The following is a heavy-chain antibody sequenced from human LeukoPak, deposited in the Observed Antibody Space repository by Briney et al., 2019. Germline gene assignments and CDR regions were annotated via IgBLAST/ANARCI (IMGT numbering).Heavy chain of an antibody. Sequence: SETLSLTCTVSGGSISNYYWIWIRQPPGKGLEWIAYIYYSGNTNYNPSLKSRVTILVDTSKNQFSLKLNSVTAADTAVYYCARHEGSTGGYNWFDPWGQGTLVTVSS. J-gene: IGHJ5*02. CDR2: IYYSGNT. V-gene: IGHV4-59*08. D-gene: IGHD1-26*01. CDR3: ARHEGSTGGYNWFDP. CDR1: GGSISNYY.